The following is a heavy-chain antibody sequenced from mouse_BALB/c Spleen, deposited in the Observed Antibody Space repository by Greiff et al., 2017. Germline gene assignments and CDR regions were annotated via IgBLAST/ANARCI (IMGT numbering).Heavy chain of an antibody. J-gene: IGHJ3*01. Sequence: VQLQQPGAELVKPGASVKLSCKASGYTFTSYWMHWVKQRPGQGLEWIGEINPSNGRTNYNEKFKSKATLTVDKSSSTAYMQLSSLTSEDSAVYYCARHYYGSPSWFAYWGQGTLVTVSA. V-gene: IGHV1S81*02. CDR1: GYTFTSYW. CDR3: ARHYYGSPSWFAY. CDR2: INPSNGRT. D-gene: IGHD1-1*01.